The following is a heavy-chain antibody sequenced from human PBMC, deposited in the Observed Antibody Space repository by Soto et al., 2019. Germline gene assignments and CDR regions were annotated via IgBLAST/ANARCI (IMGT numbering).Heavy chain of an antibody. Sequence: GGSLRLSRAASGFTFSDYDMHWVRQTTGKRLEWVSIIGTAGDAYYPGSVKGRFTISRENGKNSLHLQMNSLRAGDTAVYYCARGTVKGYYYGMNVWGQGTTVTVSS. D-gene: IGHD1-1*01. CDR2: IGTAGDA. CDR3: ARGTVKGYYYGMNV. CDR1: GFTFSDYD. J-gene: IGHJ6*02. V-gene: IGHV3-13*01.